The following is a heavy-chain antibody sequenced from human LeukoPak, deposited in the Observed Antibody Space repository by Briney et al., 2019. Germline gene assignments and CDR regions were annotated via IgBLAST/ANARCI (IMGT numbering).Heavy chain of an antibody. D-gene: IGHD6-19*01. Sequence: GGSLRLSCAASGFTFSSYEMNWVRQAPGTGLEWVSYISSSGSTIYYADSVKGRFTISRDNAKNSLYLQMNSLRAEDTAVYYCARTPYSSGWFDYWGQGTLVTVSS. V-gene: IGHV3-48*03. CDR3: ARTPYSSGWFDY. CDR1: GFTFSSYE. CDR2: ISSSGSTI. J-gene: IGHJ4*02.